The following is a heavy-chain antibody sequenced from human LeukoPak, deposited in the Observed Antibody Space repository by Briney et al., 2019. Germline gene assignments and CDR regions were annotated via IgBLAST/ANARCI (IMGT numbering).Heavy chain of an antibody. CDR3: ARVRFCSSTSCYNIPNYYYYYMDV. V-gene: IGHV4-59*01. D-gene: IGHD2-2*02. J-gene: IGHJ6*03. Sequence: SETLSLTCTVSGGSISSYYWSWIRQPPGKGLEWIGYIYYSGSTNYNPSLKSRVTISVDTSKNQFSLKLSSVTAADTAVYYCARVRFCSSTSCYNIPNYYYYYMDVWGKGTTVTISS. CDR1: GGSISSYY. CDR2: IYYSGST.